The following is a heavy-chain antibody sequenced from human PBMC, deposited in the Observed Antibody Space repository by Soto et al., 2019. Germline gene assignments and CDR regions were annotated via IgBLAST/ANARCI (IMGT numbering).Heavy chain of an antibody. Sequence: QVQLVQSGAEVKKPGSSVKVSCKASGGTFSSYTISWVRQAPGQGLEWMGRIIPILGIANYAQKFQGRVTITADKHTSTAYMELSSLRSEDTAVYYCASANIHTEVDYWGQGTLVTVSS. CDR2: IIPILGIA. CDR3: ASANIHTEVDY. J-gene: IGHJ4*02. CDR1: GGTFSSYT. V-gene: IGHV1-69*02.